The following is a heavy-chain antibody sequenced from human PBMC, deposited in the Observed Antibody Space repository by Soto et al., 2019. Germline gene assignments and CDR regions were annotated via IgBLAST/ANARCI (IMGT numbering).Heavy chain of an antibody. V-gene: IGHV3-48*02. D-gene: IGHD2-15*01. J-gene: IGHJ3*02. CDR1: GFTFSSYS. CDR3: ARFFYCSGGSCYSAFYYYDSSGRPEDAFDI. Sequence: PGGSLRLSCAASGFTFSSYSMNWVRQAPGKGLEWVSYISSSSSTIYYADSVKGRLTISRDNAKNSLYLQMNSLRDEDTAVYYSARFFYCSGGSCYSAFYYYDSSGRPEDAFDIWGQGTMVTV. CDR2: ISSSSSTI.